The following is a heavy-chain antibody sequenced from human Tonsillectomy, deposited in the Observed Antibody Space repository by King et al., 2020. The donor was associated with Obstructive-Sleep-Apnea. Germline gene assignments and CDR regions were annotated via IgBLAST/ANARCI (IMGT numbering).Heavy chain of an antibody. D-gene: IGHD6-19*01. CDR3: ARDPDPYSSGWNWFDP. Sequence: EVQLVESGGRAVRPGGSLRLSCAASGFTFGDYGMSWVRQAPGKGLEWVSDVSWNGGRATYADSVKGRFTSSRDNARNSLYLQMNSLRAEDTALYYCARDPDPYSSGWNWFDPWGQGTLVTVSS. V-gene: IGHV3-20*04. CDR2: VSWNGGRA. CDR1: GFTFGDYG. J-gene: IGHJ5*02.